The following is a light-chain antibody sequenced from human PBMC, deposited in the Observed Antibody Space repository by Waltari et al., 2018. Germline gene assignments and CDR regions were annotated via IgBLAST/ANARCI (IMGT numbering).Light chain of an antibody. Sequence: QSALTQPASVSGSRGQSITISCTGTSSDVGHDKRVPWYQQHPGKAPKLMIYAVSKRPSGVSDRFSGSKSGDMASLTISGLQPEDEAEYFCSSYAGSSKGVFGGGTKVTVL. CDR1: SSDVGHDKR. V-gene: IGLV2-23*02. CDR2: AVS. J-gene: IGLJ2*01. CDR3: SSYAGSSKGV.